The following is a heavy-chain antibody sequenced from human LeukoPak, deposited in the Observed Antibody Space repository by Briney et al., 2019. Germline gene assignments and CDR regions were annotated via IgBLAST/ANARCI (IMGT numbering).Heavy chain of an antibody. CDR1: GGSFSGYC. J-gene: IGHJ5*02. CDR2: INHSGST. D-gene: IGHD2-2*01. Sequence: SETLSLTCAVYGGSFSGYCWSWIRQPPGKGLEWIGEINHSGSTNYNPPLKSRVTISVDTSKNQFSLKLSSVTAADTAVYYCARGPAAIHDGFDPWGQGTLVTVSS. V-gene: IGHV4-34*01. CDR3: ARGPAAIHDGFDP.